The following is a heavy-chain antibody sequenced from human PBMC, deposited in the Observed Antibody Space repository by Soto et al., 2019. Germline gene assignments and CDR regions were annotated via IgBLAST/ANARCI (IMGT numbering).Heavy chain of an antibody. J-gene: IGHJ4*02. Sequence: QVQLVESGGGVVQPGRSLRLSCAASGFTFSSYAMHWVRQAPGKGLEWVAVISYEGSNKYYADSVKGRFTISRDNSKNTLYLQMNSLRAEDTAVYYCARLRYGSGSYQWGQGTLVTVSS. V-gene: IGHV3-30-3*01. CDR3: ARLRYGSGSYQ. CDR1: GFTFSSYA. D-gene: IGHD3-10*01. CDR2: ISYEGSNK.